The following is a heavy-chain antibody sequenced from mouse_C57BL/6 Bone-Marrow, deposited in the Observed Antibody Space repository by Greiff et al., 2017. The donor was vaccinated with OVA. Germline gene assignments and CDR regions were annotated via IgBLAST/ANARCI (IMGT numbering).Heavy chain of an antibody. CDR1: GYTFTSYW. J-gene: IGHJ4*01. V-gene: IGHV1-50*01. CDR3: AREPYYYYGSSYDAMDY. D-gene: IGHD1-1*01. Sequence: QVQLQKPGAELVKPGASVKLSCKASGYTFTSYWMQWVKQRPGQGLEWIGEIDPSDSYTNYNQKFKGKATLTVDTSSSTAYMQLSSLTSEDSAVYYCAREPYYYYGSSYDAMDYWGQGTSVTVSS. CDR2: IDPSDSYT.